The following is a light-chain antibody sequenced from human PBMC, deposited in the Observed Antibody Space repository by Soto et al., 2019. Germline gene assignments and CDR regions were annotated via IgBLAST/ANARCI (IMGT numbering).Light chain of an antibody. V-gene: IGKV1-33*01. CDR3: QQYDNPPLT. J-gene: IGKJ5*01. Sequence: DLQMTQSPSSLSASVGDRVTITCQASQDISNYLNWYQQKPGKAPKLLIYDASNLETGVPSRFSGSGSGTGFTFTISSLQPEDIATYYCQQYDNPPLTFGQGTRLEIK. CDR2: DAS. CDR1: QDISNY.